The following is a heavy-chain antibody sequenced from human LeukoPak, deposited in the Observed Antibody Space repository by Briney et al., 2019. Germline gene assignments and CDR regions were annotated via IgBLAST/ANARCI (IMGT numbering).Heavy chain of an antibody. CDR2: IRYDGSNK. J-gene: IGHJ4*02. Sequence: GGSLRLSCAASGFTFSSYGMHWVRQAPGKGLEWVAFIRYDGSNKYYADSVKGRFTISRDNSKNTLYLQMNSLRAEDTAVYYCAKELYYCDSSGFDYWGQGTLVTVSS. D-gene: IGHD3-22*01. V-gene: IGHV3-30*02. CDR1: GFTFSSYG. CDR3: AKELYYCDSSGFDY.